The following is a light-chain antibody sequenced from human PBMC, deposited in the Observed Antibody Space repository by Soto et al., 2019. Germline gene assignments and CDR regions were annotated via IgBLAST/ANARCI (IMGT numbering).Light chain of an antibody. CDR3: CSYAGSSTWV. CDR1: SSDVGSYNL. Sequence: QSVLTQPASVSGSPGQSITISCIGTSSDVGSYNLVSWYQQHPGKAPKLMIYEVNKRSSGVSNRFSGSKSGNTASLTISGLQAEDEADYYCCSYAGSSTWVFGGGTQLTVL. V-gene: IGLV2-23*02. CDR2: EVN. J-gene: IGLJ3*02.